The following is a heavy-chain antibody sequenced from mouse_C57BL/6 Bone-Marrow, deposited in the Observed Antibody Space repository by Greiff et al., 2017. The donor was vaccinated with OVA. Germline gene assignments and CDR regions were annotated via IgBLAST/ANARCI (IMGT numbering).Heavy chain of an antibody. CDR1: GFNIKNTY. V-gene: IGHV14-3*01. Sequence: VQLQQSVAELVRPGASVKLSCTASGFNIKNTYMHWVKQRPEQGLEWIGRIDPANGNTKYAPKFQGKATLTADTSSNTAYLQLSSLTSEDTAIFFCAKSRYDGRSYLYCDYWGQGTTLTVSS. CDR3: AKSRYDGRSYLYCDY. CDR2: IDPANGNT. D-gene: IGHD1-1*01. J-gene: IGHJ2*01.